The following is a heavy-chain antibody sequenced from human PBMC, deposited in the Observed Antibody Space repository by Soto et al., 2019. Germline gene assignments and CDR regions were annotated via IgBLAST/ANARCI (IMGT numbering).Heavy chain of an antibody. CDR1: GFTFTSSA. J-gene: IGHJ3*02. Sequence: ASVKVSCKASGFTFTSSAVQWVRQARGQRLEWIGWIVVGSGNTNYAQKFQERVTITRDMSTSTAYMELSSLRSEDTAVYYCAAGYCSGGSCYSAAFDIWGQGTMVTVSS. CDR2: IVVGSGNT. V-gene: IGHV1-58*01. D-gene: IGHD2-15*01. CDR3: AAGYCSGGSCYSAAFDI.